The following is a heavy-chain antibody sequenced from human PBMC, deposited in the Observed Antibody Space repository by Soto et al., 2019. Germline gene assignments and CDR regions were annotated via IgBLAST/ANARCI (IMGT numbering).Heavy chain of an antibody. V-gene: IGHV3-49*03. Sequence: GGSLRLSCTASGFTFGDYAMSWFRQAPGKGLEWVGFIRSKALRGTTEHAASVKGRFTISRDDSKSITFLQMNSLKTEDTAVYYCTRVMAIAETADHWGQGTLVTVSS. CDR3: TRVMAIAETADH. D-gene: IGHD2-15*01. CDR2: IRSKALRGTT. J-gene: IGHJ4*02. CDR1: GFTFGDYA.